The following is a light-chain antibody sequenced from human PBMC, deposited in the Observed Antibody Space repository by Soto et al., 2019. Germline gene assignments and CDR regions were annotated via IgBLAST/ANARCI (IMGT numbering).Light chain of an antibody. V-gene: IGKV1-6*01. J-gene: IGKJ2*01. CDR2: AAS. CDR1: QGISFD. CDR3: LQDYNFPYT. Sequence: AIQMTQSPSSLSTSVGDRVTITCRASQGISFDVAWYQQKPGKAPKLLIYAASRLQSGVPSRFSGSGSGTDFTLTISSLQPEDFATYYCLQDYNFPYTFGQGTKLEIK.